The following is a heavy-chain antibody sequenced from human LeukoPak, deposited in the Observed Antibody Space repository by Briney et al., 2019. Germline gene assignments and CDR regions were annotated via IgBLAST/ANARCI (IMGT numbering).Heavy chain of an antibody. CDR3: ARAGGSGWYYYYYTDV. D-gene: IGHD6-19*01. Sequence: ASVKVSCKASGYTFTSYAMNWVRQAPGQGLEWMGWINTNTGNPTYAQGFTGRFVFSLDTSVSTAYLQISSLKAEDTAVYYCARAGGSGWYYYYYTDVWGKGTTVTVSS. J-gene: IGHJ6*03. V-gene: IGHV7-4-1*02. CDR2: INTNTGNP. CDR1: GYTFTSYA.